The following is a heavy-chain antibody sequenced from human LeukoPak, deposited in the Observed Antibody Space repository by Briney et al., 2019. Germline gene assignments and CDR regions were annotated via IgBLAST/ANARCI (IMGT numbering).Heavy chain of an antibody. V-gene: IGHV4-4*02. Sequence: KPSETLSLTCAVSGGSISSSNWWSWVRQPPGKGLEWIGEIYHSGSTNYNPSLKSRVTISVDKSKNQFSLKLSSVTAADTAVYYCARADIAGRPGSYDSGGYVDWGQGTLVTVSS. CDR3: ARADIAGRPGSYDSGGYVD. J-gene: IGHJ4*02. CDR2: IYHSGST. CDR1: GGSISSSNW. D-gene: IGHD3-22*01.